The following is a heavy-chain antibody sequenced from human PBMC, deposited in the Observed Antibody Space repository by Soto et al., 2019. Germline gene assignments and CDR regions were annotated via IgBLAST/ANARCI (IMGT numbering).Heavy chain of an antibody. CDR1: GGSISSYY. J-gene: IGHJ4*02. CDR2: IYYSGST. Sequence: QVQLQESGPGLVKPSETLSLTCTVSGGSISSYYWSWIRQPPGKGLEWIGYIYYSGSTNYNPSLKSRVTKTVATTKIQMSMKLSSVTATDTAGYDWARRDGYYFDYWGQGTLVTVSS. CDR3: ARRDGYYFDY. V-gene: IGHV4-59*12.